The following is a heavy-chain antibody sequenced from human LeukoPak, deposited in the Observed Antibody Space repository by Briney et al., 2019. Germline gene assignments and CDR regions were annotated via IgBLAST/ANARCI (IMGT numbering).Heavy chain of an antibody. D-gene: IGHD1-26*01. CDR1: GFTFSTYA. CDR3: AKAGMGATLYYGMDV. V-gene: IGHV3-43*02. CDR2: ISGDGGST. J-gene: IGHJ6*02. Sequence: GGSLRLSCTASGFTFSTYAMSWVRQAPGKGLEWVSLISGDGGSTNYADSVKGRFTISRDNSKNSLYLQMNSLRTEDTALYYCAKAGMGATLYYGMDVWGQGTTVTVSS.